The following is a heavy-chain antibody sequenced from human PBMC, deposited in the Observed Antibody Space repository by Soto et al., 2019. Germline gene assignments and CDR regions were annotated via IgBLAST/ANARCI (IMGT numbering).Heavy chain of an antibody. CDR2: IYWNDDK. CDR3: AHKAIYCSGGSCYSVYFDY. V-gene: IGHV2-5*01. CDR1: GFSLSTSGVG. J-gene: IGHJ4*02. Sequence: QITLKESGPTLVKPTQTLTLTCTFSGFSLSTSGVGVGWIRQPPGKPLEWLALIYWNDDKRYSPSLKSRLTITKDTSKNQVVLTMTNMDPVDTATYYCAHKAIYCSGGSCYSVYFDYWGQGTLVTVSS. D-gene: IGHD2-15*01.